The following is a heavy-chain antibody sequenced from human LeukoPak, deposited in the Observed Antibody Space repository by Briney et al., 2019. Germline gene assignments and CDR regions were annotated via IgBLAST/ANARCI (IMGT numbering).Heavy chain of an antibody. Sequence: PSETLSLTCAVYGGSFSGYYWSWIRQPPGKGLEWIGEINHSGSTNYNPSLKSRVTISVDTSKNQFSLKLSSVTAADTAVYYCASGWFGGFNYFDYWGQGTLVTVSS. V-gene: IGHV4-34*01. CDR2: INHSGST. D-gene: IGHD3-10*01. J-gene: IGHJ4*02. CDR3: ASGWFGGFNYFDY. CDR1: GGSFSGYY.